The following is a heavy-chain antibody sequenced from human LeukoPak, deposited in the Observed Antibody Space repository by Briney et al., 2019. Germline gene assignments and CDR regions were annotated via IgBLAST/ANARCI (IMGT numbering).Heavy chain of an antibody. CDR2: ISYDGSNK. CDR1: GFTFSSYA. CDR3: ARDPNENDYYGFDY. D-gene: IGHD3-10*01. Sequence: PGGSLRLSCVASGFTFSSYAMPWVRQAPGKGLEWVAVISYDGSNKYYADSVKGRFTISRDNSKNTLYLQMNSLRAEDTAVYYCARDPNENDYYGFDYWGQGTLVTVSS. J-gene: IGHJ4*02. V-gene: IGHV3-30-3*01.